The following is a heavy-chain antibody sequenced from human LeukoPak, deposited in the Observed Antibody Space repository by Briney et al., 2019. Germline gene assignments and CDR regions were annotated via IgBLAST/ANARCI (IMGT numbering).Heavy chain of an antibody. J-gene: IGHJ4*02. D-gene: IGHD1-1*01. V-gene: IGHV4-34*01. CDR2: INHSGST. Sequence: PSETLSLTCAVYGGSFSGYYWNWIRQPPGKGLGWIGEINHSGSTNYNPSLKSRVTISVDTSKNQFSLKLSSVTAADTAVYYCNLDFDYWGQGTLVTVSS. CDR3: NLDFDY. CDR1: GGSFSGYY.